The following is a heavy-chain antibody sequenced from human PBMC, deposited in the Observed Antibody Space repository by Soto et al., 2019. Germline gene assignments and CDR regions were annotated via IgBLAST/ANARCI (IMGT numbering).Heavy chain of an antibody. J-gene: IGHJ6*02. V-gene: IGHV1-18*01. CDR2: ISTYNGDT. Sequence: QVQLVQSGAEVKKPGASVKVSCKASGYSFTTYGIAWVRQAPGQGLEWMGWISTYNGDTDYAQNLQGRVIMTTDTSTTTAYMELRSLRSDDTAVYYCAREGSRPYYYYGMDVWGLGTTVSVSS. D-gene: IGHD2-15*01. CDR1: GYSFTTYG. CDR3: AREGSRPYYYYGMDV.